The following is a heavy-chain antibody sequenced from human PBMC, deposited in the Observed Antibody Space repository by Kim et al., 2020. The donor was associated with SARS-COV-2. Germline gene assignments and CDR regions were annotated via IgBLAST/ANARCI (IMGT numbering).Heavy chain of an antibody. CDR3: ARKTRLGGSNWFDP. Sequence: SETLSLTCAVYGGSFSGYYWSWIRQPPGKGLEWIGEINHSGSTNYNPSLKSRVTISVDTSKNQFSLKLSSVTAADTAVYYCARKTRLGGSNWFDPWGQGTLVTVSS. V-gene: IGHV4-34*01. CDR1: GGSFSGYY. CDR2: INHSGST. J-gene: IGHJ5*02. D-gene: IGHD6-25*01.